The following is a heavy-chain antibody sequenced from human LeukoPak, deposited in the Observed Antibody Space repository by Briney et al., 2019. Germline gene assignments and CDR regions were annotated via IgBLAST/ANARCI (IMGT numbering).Heavy chain of an antibody. CDR1: GGSISSSSYY. V-gene: IGHV4-39*07. D-gene: IGHD3-10*01. Sequence: SETLSLTCTVSGGSISSSSYYWGWIRQPPGKGLEWIGSIYYSGSTYYNPSLKSRVTISVDTSKNQFSLKLSSVTAADTAVYYCARDPYYYGSGSYYGRGDYWGQGTLVTVSS. CDR2: IYYSGST. CDR3: ARDPYYYGSGSYYGRGDY. J-gene: IGHJ4*02.